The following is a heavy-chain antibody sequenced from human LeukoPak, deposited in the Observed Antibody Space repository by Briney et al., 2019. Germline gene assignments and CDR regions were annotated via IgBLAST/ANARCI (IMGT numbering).Heavy chain of an antibody. CDR2: IWYDGTNK. J-gene: IGHJ4*02. Sequence: GGSLRLSCVVSGISFSSHGMHWVRQAPGKGLEWVAVIWYDGTNKDYADSVKGRLTISRDNSKNTLFLQMTSLRAEDTAVYYCARVRNNYDSSGFSAAEYWGQGTLVTVSS. D-gene: IGHD3-22*01. V-gene: IGHV3-33*01. CDR1: GISFSSHG. CDR3: ARVRNNYDSSGFSAAEY.